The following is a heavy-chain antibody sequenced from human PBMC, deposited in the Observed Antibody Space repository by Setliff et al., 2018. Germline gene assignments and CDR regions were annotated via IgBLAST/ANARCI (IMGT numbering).Heavy chain of an antibody. J-gene: IGHJ4*02. CDR3: ARPGGFCDSNGCWDGYFDY. CDR2: IYPGDSDT. Sequence: GESLKISCKGSGYSFTNYWIGWVRQMPGKGLELMGIIYPGDSDTRYSPAFQGQVTISADRSISTAYLQWRSLKASDTAMYYCARPGGFCDSNGCWDGYFDYWGQGTLVTVSS. D-gene: IGHD2-2*01. CDR1: GYSFTNYW. V-gene: IGHV5-51*01.